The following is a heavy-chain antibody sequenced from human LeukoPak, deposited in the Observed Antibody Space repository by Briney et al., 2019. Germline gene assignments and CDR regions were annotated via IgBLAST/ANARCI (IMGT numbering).Heavy chain of an antibody. CDR2: INQDGSEK. J-gene: IGHJ4*02. Sequence: PGESLRLSCAASGFTFTTYWINWVRQAPGKGLEWVAVINQDGSEKYYVDSVKGRFTISRDNAKNSLYLQMNSLRAEDTAVYYCARDFRNAGDYWGQGTLVTVSS. CDR1: GFTFTTYW. V-gene: IGHV3-7*01. D-gene: IGHD1-14*01. CDR3: ARDFRNAGDY.